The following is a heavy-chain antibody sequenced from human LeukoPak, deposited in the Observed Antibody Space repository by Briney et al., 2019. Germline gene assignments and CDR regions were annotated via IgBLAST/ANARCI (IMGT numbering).Heavy chain of an antibody. V-gene: IGHV4-59*01. J-gene: IGHJ4*02. CDR2: IYYSGST. CDR1: GGSISSYY. D-gene: IGHD3-3*01. Sequence: SETLSLTCTVSGGSISSYYWSWIRQPPGKGLEWIGYIYYSGSTNYNPSLKSRVTISVDTSKNQFSLKLSSVTAADTAVYYCARGYYDFWSGLYYFDYWGQGTLVTVSS. CDR3: ARGYYDFWSGLYYFDY.